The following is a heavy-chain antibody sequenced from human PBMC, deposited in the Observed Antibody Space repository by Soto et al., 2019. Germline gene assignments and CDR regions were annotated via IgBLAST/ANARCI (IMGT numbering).Heavy chain of an antibody. CDR1: GYTFTGNY. V-gene: IGHV1-2*04. J-gene: IGHJ1*01. CDR3: AIQSGCYDSSGYYLSY. Sequence: ASVKLTCKACGYTFTGNYMHCVRQAPGQGLEWMGWINPNSGGTNYAQKFQGWVTMTRDTSISTAYMELSRLRSDDTAVYYCAIQSGCYDSSGYYLSYWGQGTLDIGSS. D-gene: IGHD3-22*01. CDR2: INPNSGGT.